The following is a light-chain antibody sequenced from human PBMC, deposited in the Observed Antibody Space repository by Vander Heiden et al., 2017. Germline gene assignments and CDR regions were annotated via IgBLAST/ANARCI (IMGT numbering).Light chain of an antibody. CDR1: SSDVGGYDY. CDR2: EVT. Sequence: QSALTQPASVSGSPGQSITISCTGTSSDVGGYDYVSWYQHHSGKAPKLVIHEVTNRPSGVSNRFSGSKSGNTASLTTSGLQAEDEADYYCSSYSRTGTDYVFGTGTTVTV. CDR3: SSYSRTGTDYV. J-gene: IGLJ1*01. V-gene: IGLV2-14*01.